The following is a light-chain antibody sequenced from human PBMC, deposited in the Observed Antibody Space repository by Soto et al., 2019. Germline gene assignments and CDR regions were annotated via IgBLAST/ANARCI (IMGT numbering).Light chain of an antibody. J-gene: IGKJ1*01. Sequence: DIQMTQSPSSLSASVGDTVTITCRASQGISNYLAWYQQKPGQVPNLLIYAASTLQSGVPSRFSGSGSGTDFTLTISRLRPEDVATYYCQKYNNAPRTFGHGTKVEI. CDR1: QGISNY. CDR3: QKYNNAPRT. V-gene: IGKV1-27*01. CDR2: AAS.